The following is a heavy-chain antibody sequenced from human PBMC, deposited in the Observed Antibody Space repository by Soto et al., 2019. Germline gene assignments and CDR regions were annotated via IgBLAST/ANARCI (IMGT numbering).Heavy chain of an antibody. Sequence: EVQLVESGGGLVKPGGSLRLSCAASGFTFSSYSMNWVRQAPGKGLEWVSSISSSSSYIYYADSVKGRFTISRDNAKNSLYLQMNSLRAEDTAVYYCAREGTERLIRAFDIWGQGTMVTVSS. V-gene: IGHV3-21*01. CDR3: AREGTERLIRAFDI. CDR2: ISSSSSYI. J-gene: IGHJ3*02. CDR1: GFTFSSYS. D-gene: IGHD3-16*01.